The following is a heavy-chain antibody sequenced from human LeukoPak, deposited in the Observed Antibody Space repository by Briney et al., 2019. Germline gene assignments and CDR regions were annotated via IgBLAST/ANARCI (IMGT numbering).Heavy chain of an antibody. CDR2: IYYSGGT. CDR3: AREVGGDFDALDY. CDR1: GGSISSSSYY. J-gene: IGHJ4*02. Sequence: SETLSLTCTVSGGSISSSSYYWGWIRQPPGKGLEWIGSIYYSGGTYYNPSLKSRVTISVDNSKNQLSLTLTSLTAADTAVYYCAREVGGDFDALDYWGQGTLVTVSS. D-gene: IGHD4-17*01. V-gene: IGHV4-39*07.